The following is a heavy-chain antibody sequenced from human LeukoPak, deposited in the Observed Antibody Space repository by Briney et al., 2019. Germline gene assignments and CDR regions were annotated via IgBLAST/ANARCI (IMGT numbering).Heavy chain of an antibody. CDR2: ISSSGSTK. D-gene: IGHD3-22*01. J-gene: IGHJ4*02. CDR1: GFTFSDYY. Sequence: GGSLRLSCAASGFTFSDYYMSWIRQAPGKGLEWVSYISSSGSTKYYADSVKGRFTISRDNAKNSLYLQMNRLRAEDTAVYYCARERYYDSSGYFYDYWGQGTLVTVSS. V-gene: IGHV3-11*04. CDR3: ARERYYDSSGYFYDY.